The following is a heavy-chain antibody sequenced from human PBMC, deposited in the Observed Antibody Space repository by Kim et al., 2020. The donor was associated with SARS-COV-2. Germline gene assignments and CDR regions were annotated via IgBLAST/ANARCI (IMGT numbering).Heavy chain of an antibody. CDR2: ISYDGSNK. CDR1: GFTFSSYA. D-gene: IGHD3-22*01. Sequence: GESLKISCAASGFTFSSYAMHWVRQAPGKGLEWVAVISYDGSNKYYADSVKGRFTISRDNSKNTLYLQMNSLRAEDTAVYYCARRPKYYYDSSDFDYWGQGTLVTVSS. J-gene: IGHJ4*02. CDR3: ARRPKYYYDSSDFDY. V-gene: IGHV3-30*04.